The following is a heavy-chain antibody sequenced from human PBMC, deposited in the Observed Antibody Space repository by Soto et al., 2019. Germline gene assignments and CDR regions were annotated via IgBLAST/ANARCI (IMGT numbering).Heavy chain of an antibody. CDR1: GFTFSNYW. J-gene: IGHJ5*02. CDR2: IKQDGSEK. V-gene: IGHV3-7*01. D-gene: IGHD2-15*01. Sequence: EVQLVESGGGLVQPGGSLRLSCAASGFTFSNYWMSWVRQAPGKGLEWVAKIKQDGSEKYYVDSLKVRFTISRDHTKNSLFLQVDTLRAEDTAVYYCAREAYRGYKGRRWFAPWCQGTLVTVSS. CDR3: AREAYRGYKGRRWFAP.